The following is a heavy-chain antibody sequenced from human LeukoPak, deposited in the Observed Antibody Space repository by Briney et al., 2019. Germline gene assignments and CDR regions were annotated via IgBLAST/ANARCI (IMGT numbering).Heavy chain of an antibody. CDR2: INPSGGST. Sequence: GASVKVSCKASGYTFTRHYMHWVRQAPGQGLEWMGIINPSGGSTGYAQKFQGRVTMTRDTSTSTVYMELSSLRSEDTAVYFCARDHGDRIGFDPWGQGTLVTVSS. CDR3: ARDHGDRIGFDP. V-gene: IGHV1-46*01. CDR1: GYTFTRHY. D-gene: IGHD4-17*01. J-gene: IGHJ5*02.